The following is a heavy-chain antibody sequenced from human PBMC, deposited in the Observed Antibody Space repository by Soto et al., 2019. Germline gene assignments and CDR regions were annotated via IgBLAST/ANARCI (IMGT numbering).Heavy chain of an antibody. J-gene: IGHJ6*02. CDR1: GFSLYTGGMG. CDR3: VRTHGGYTPYYGMDV. CDR2: VRWDAAN. Sequence: GPTLVNPSQTLTLTCTFSGFSLYTGGMGLSWVRQPTGKALEWLAVVRWDAANHSSTSLRNSITVTKDASGAQVVLPMGNMAPDDSGKYYSVRTHGGYTPYYGMDVWGQGTPVTVSS. D-gene: IGHD5-12*01. V-gene: IGHV2-70*19.